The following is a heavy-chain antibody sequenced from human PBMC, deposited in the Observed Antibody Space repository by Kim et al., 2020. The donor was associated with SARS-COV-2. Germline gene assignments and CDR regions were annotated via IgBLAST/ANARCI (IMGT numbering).Heavy chain of an antibody. V-gene: IGHV4-59*13. CDR3: ARGDSYDSSGYFS. D-gene: IGHD3-22*01. Sequence: SETLSLTCTVSGGSISTYYWNWIRQSPGKGLEWIGNIYYSGSTNYNPSLRSRVTIPVDTPKDQFSLKRSSVTAAYTAVYFCARGDSYDSSGYFSWGQGTL. J-gene: IGHJ5*02. CDR1: GGSISTYY. CDR2: IYYSGST.